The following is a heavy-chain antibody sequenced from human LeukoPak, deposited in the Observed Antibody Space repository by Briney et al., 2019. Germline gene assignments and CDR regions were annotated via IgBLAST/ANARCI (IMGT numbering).Heavy chain of an antibody. CDR2: IYYSGST. V-gene: IGHV4-61*08. D-gene: IGHD2-15*01. Sequence: SETLSLTCTVSGGSISSGGYYWSWIRQHPGKGLEWIGYIYYSGSTNYNPSLKSRVTISVDTSKNQFSLKLSSVTAADTAVYYCARIAPHDCSGGSCSPTVGYYYGMDVWGQGTTVTVSS. CDR1: GGSISSGGYY. J-gene: IGHJ6*02. CDR3: ARIAPHDCSGGSCSPTVGYYYGMDV.